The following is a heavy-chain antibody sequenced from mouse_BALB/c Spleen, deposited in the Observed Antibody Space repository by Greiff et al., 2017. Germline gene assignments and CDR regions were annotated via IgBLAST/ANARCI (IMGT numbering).Heavy chain of an antibody. CDR2: IWAGGST. J-gene: IGHJ3*01. Sequence: VKLVESGPGLVAPSQSLSITCTVSGFSLTSYGVHWVRQPPGKGLEWLGVIWAGGSTNYNSALMSRLSISKDNSKSQVFLKMNSLQTDDTAMYYCARDQAYGTPFAYWGQGTLVTVSA. CDR1: GFSLTSYG. V-gene: IGHV2-9*02. CDR3: ARDQAYGTPFAY. D-gene: IGHD2-1*01.